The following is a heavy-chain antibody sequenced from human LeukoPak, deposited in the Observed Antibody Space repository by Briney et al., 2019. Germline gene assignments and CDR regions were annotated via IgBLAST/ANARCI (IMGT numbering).Heavy chain of an antibody. J-gene: IGHJ4*02. CDR1: GFTFSSYA. CDR2: ISGSGGST. CDR3: GKVQNYYDSSGYQYYFDY. Sequence: PGGSLRLSCAASGFTFSSYAMSWVRQAPGKGLEWVSIISGSGGSTYYADSVKGRFTISRDNTKNTLYLQLNSLRAEDTAVYYCGKVQNYYDSSGYQYYFDYWGQGTLVTVSS. D-gene: IGHD3-22*01. V-gene: IGHV3-23*01.